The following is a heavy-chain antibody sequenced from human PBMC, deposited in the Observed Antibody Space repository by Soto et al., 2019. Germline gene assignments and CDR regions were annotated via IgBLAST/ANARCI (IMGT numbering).Heavy chain of an antibody. CDR2: ISAYNGNT. J-gene: IGHJ6*02. D-gene: IGHD3-3*01. Sequence: ASVKVSCKASGYTFTSYGISWVRQAPGQGLEWMGWISAYNGNTNYAQKLQGRVTMTTDTSTSTAYMELRSLRSDDTAVYYCARDRDDFWSGPGRFRNYYYYYYGMDVWGQGTTVTVSS. V-gene: IGHV1-18*01. CDR3: ARDRDDFWSGPGRFRNYYYYYYGMDV. CDR1: GYTFTSYG.